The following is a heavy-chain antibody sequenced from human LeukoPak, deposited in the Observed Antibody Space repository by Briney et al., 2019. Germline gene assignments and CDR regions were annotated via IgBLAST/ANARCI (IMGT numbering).Heavy chain of an antibody. CDR1: GFTFSSYW. J-gene: IGHJ6*03. CDR2: INSDGSTT. CDR3: ARSAAAGFSYYSYYLDV. D-gene: IGHD6-13*01. Sequence: GGSLRLSCAASGFTFSSYWMHWVRQAPGKGLVWVSRINSDGSTTSYADSVKGRFTISRDNAKNTLYLQMNSLRAEDTAVYYCARSAAAGFSYYSYYLDVWGKGTTVTIFS. V-gene: IGHV3-74*01.